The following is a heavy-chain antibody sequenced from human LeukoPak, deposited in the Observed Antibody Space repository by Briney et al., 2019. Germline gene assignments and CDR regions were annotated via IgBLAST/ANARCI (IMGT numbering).Heavy chain of an antibody. Sequence: SQTLSLTCTVSGGSISSGDYYWRWLRQPPGKGLEWIGYIYYSGSTYYNPSLKSRVTISVDTSKNQFSLKLSSVTAADTAVYYCARGRGWLRPFDYWGQGTLVTVSS. CDR1: GGSISSGDYY. V-gene: IGHV4-30-4*08. CDR2: IYYSGST. D-gene: IGHD5-12*01. J-gene: IGHJ4*02. CDR3: ARGRGWLRPFDY.